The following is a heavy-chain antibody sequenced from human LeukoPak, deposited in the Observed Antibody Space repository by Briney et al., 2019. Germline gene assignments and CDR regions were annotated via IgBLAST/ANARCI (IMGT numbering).Heavy chain of an antibody. Sequence: ASLKVSCKASGYTFTGYYMHWVRQAPGQGLEWMGWINPNSGSTNYAQKFQGRVTMTRDTSISTAYMELSRLRSDDTAVYYCARVGPYGSGSYRDWGQGTLVTVSS. J-gene: IGHJ4*02. CDR2: INPNSGST. CDR3: ARVGPYGSGSYRD. CDR1: GYTFTGYY. D-gene: IGHD3-10*01. V-gene: IGHV1-2*02.